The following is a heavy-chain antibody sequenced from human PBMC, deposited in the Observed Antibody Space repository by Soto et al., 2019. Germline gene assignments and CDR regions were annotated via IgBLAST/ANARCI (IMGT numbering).Heavy chain of an antibody. CDR2: IRSKANSYAT. J-gene: IGHJ3*02. V-gene: IGHV3-73*01. D-gene: IGHD6-19*01. CDR1: GFTFSGSA. CDR3: AVGVAAVAGTGAFAS. Sequence: EVQLVESGGGLVQPGGSLKLSCAASGFTFSGSAMHWVRQASGKGLEWVGRIRSKANSYATAYAASVKGRFTISRDDAKDTAYLQMNSLTTEDTAVYSCAVGVAAVAGTGAFASWGQGTMVTVSS.